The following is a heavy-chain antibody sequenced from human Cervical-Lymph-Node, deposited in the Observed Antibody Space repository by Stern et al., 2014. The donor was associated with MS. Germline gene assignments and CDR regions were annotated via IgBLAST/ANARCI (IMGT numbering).Heavy chain of an antibody. D-gene: IGHD6-25*01. J-gene: IGHJ5*01. Sequence: EVQLLESGGGLVKPGGSVKVSCEASGFTFVTYSMNWVRQAPGQGLEWLTFNSAASSNIKDSDAVMGLFTISRDSAKNSLFLHMSGLGIDDTACYYRAITSGLFDSWGQGIQVTVSS. CDR3: AITSGLFDS. CDR1: GFTFVTYS. CDR2: NSAASSNI. V-gene: IGHV3-21*01.